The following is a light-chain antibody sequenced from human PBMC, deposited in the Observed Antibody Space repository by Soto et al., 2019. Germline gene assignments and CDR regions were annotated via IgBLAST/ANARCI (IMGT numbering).Light chain of an antibody. J-gene: IGKJ1*01. Sequence: ESVLTQSPATLSLSPGEIATLSCRASQSVKTFLVWYQQKPGQAPRLLIYAASTKATGIPARFSGSGSGTEFTLTISSLQSEDFAVYYCQQYNNWPWTFGQGTKVDIK. CDR1: QSVKTF. CDR3: QQYNNWPWT. CDR2: AAS. V-gene: IGKV3-15*01.